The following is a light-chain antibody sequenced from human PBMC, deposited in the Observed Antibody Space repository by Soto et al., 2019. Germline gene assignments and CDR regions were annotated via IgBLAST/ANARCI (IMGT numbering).Light chain of an antibody. Sequence: VMTKTPLSLHVTPEEPASISCRSSQSLLHSNGYNYLDWYLQKPGQSPQLLIYLGSNRASGVPDRFSGSGSGTDFTLKISRVETEDVGVYYGMQALKSITFGQR. V-gene: IGKV2-28*01. CDR3: MQALKSIT. CDR1: QSLLHSNGYNY. CDR2: LGS. J-gene: IGKJ5*01.